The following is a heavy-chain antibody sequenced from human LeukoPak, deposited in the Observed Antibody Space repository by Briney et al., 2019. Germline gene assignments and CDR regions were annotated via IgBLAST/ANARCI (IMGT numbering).Heavy chain of an antibody. Sequence: SQTLSLTCAVSGGSISSGGYSWSWIRQPPGKGLEWIGYIYHSGSTYYNPSLKSRVTISVDRSKNQFSLKLSSVTAADTAVYYCASMYYDILTGYYMGAFDIWGQGTMVTVSS. CDR3: ASMYYDILTGYYMGAFDI. D-gene: IGHD3-9*01. J-gene: IGHJ3*02. V-gene: IGHV4-30-2*01. CDR1: GGSISSGGYS. CDR2: IYHSGST.